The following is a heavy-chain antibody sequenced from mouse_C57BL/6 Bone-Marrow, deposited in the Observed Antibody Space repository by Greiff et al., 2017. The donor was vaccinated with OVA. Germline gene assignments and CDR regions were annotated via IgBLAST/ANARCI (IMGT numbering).Heavy chain of an antibody. CDR1: GFTFSSYT. CDR2: ISGGGGNT. CDR3: ARHRTRYFDV. Sequence: EVKVVESGGGLVKPGGSLKLSCAASGFTFSSYTMSWVRQTPEKRLEWVATISGGGGNTYYPDSVKGRFPISRDNAKNTLYLQMSSLRSEDTALYYCARHRTRYFDVWGTGTTVTVSS. J-gene: IGHJ1*03. V-gene: IGHV5-9*01.